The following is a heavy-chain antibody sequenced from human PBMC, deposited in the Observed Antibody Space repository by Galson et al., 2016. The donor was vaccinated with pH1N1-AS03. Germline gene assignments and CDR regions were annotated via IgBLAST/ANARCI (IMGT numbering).Heavy chain of an antibody. CDR2: LDHTGNT. J-gene: IGHJ6*02. V-gene: IGHV4-59*08. CDR3: ARQGQWLVEHYYYGMDV. CDR1: GVSINSHL. Sequence: SETLSLTCSVSGVSINSHLWTWIRQTPGKELEWIGNLDHTGNTEYSPSLKTRVSISVDTSKNQLSLRLKSVPAADTAVYYCARQGQWLVEHYYYGMDVWGHGTTVTVSS. D-gene: IGHD6-19*01.